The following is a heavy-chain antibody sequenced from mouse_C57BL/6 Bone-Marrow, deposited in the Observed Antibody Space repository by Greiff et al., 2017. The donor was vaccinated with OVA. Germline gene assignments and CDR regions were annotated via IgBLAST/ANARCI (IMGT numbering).Heavy chain of an antibody. CDR3: ARRLLRKKVWYFDV. CDR1: GFNIKNTS. J-gene: IGHJ1*03. CDR2: IDPANGNH. Sequence: EVQRVESVAELVRPGASVKLSCTASGFNIKNTSMPWVKQRPEPGLEWIGSIDPANGNHNNAPKFPGKATITADTSSNTSYLQLSRLTSEDTAIYYCARRLLRKKVWYFDVWGTGTTVTVSS. D-gene: IGHD2-3*01. V-gene: IGHV14-3*01.